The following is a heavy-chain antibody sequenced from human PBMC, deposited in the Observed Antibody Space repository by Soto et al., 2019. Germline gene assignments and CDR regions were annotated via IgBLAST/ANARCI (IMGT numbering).Heavy chain of an antibody. V-gene: IGHV1-8*01. CDR3: ARGLYYGSGTNDYGMDL. CDR2: MNPNSGNT. Sequence: QVQLVQSGAEVKKPGASVKVSCKASGYTFTSYDINWVRQATGQGLEWMGWMNPNSGNTGYAQKCQGRVTMPRNTSKSTAYMEPSSLRSEDTAVDYCARGLYYGSGTNDYGMDLWGQGTTLTVSS. D-gene: IGHD3-10*01. CDR1: GYTFTSYD. J-gene: IGHJ6*02.